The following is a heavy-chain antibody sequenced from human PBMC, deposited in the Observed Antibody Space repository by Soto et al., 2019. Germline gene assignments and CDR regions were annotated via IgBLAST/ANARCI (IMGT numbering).Heavy chain of an antibody. Sequence: QVQLQESGPGLVKPSQTLSLTCTVSGGSISSGGYYWNWIRQHPGKGLEWIGYIYYSGSTYYIPSLKSRVTISVDTSKNQFSLKLSSVTAADTAVYYCARGITMVRGVGLFYFDYWGQGTLVTVSS. CDR2: IYYSGST. V-gene: IGHV4-31*03. CDR1: GGSISSGGYY. D-gene: IGHD3-10*01. J-gene: IGHJ4*02. CDR3: ARGITMVRGVGLFYFDY.